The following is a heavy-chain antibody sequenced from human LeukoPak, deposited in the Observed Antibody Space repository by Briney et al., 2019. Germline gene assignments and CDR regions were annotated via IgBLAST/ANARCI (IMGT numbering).Heavy chain of an antibody. D-gene: IGHD6-19*01. V-gene: IGHV3-11*01. CDR3: ARETVAGTFDY. J-gene: IGHJ4*02. Sequence: GGSLRLSCAASGFTFSEYYMSWIRQTPGKGLEWVSDISSTADIVSYADFVLGRFTISRDNGDDSLSLQLNNLRAEDTAVYYCARETVAGTFDYWSQGTLVTVSS. CDR2: ISSTADIV. CDR1: GFTFSEYY.